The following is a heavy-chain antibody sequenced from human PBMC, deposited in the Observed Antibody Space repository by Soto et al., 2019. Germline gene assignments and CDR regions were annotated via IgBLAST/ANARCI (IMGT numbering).Heavy chain of an antibody. CDR1: GFTFSGYA. CDR3: AKDSSWAEGWELQPAFDY. Sequence: GRSLRLSCAASGFTFSGYAMNWVRQAPGKRLEWVSGLSGPSKSIYYADSVKGRFTISRDNSKSTLYLEMNSLTAGDTGVYYCAKDSSWAEGWELQPAFDYWGHGTLVTVSS. V-gene: IGHV3-23*01. CDR2: LSGPSKSI. D-gene: IGHD1-26*01. J-gene: IGHJ4*01.